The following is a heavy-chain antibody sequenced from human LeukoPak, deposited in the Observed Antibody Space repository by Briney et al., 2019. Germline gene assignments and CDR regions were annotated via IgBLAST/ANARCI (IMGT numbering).Heavy chain of an antibody. J-gene: IGHJ6*02. CDR2: INHSGST. V-gene: IGHV4-34*01. Sequence: SETLSLTCAVYGGSFSGYYWSWIRQPPGKGLEWIGEINHSGSTNYNPSLKSRVTISVDTSKNQFSLKLSSVTAADTAVYYCARRGGGYCGGDCCSGFLYYYGMDVWGQGTTVTVSS. CDR1: GGSFSGYY. CDR3: ARRGGGYCGGDCCSGFLYYYGMDV. D-gene: IGHD2-21*02.